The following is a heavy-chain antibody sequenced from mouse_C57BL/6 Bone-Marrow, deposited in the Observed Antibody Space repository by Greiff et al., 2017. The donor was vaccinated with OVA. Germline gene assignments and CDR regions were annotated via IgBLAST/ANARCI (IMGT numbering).Heavy chain of an antibody. CDR3: ARYYGSYYAMDY. V-gene: IGHV1-81*01. J-gene: IGHJ4*01. D-gene: IGHD1-1*01. CDR1: GYTFTSYG. CDR2: IYPRSGNT. Sequence: VKVVESGAELARPGASVKLSCKASGYTFTSYGISWVKQRTGQGLEWIGEIYPRSGNTYYNEKFKGKATLTADKSSSTAYMELRSLTSEDSAVYFCARYYGSYYAMDYWGQGTSVTVSS.